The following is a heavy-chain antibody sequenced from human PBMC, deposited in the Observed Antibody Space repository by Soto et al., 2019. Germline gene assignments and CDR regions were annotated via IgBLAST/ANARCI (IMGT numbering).Heavy chain of an antibody. Sequence: QVQLQESGPGLVKPSGTLSLTCAVSGGSINSSHWWSWVRQPPGKGLEWIGEIYHSGSTNYNPSLKSRVTISVDKSKNQFSLNLSSMTAADTAVYYCARGGDVVVPTALDYWGQGTLVTVSS. CDR3: ARGGDVVVPTALDY. V-gene: IGHV4-4*02. J-gene: IGHJ4*02. CDR2: IYHSGST. D-gene: IGHD2-2*01. CDR1: GGSINSSHW.